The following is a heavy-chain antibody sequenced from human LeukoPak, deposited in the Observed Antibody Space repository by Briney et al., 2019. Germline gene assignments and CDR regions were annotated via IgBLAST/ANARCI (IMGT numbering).Heavy chain of an antibody. D-gene: IGHD2-15*01. Sequence: PGVSRRRSCAASGFTFSSYGRHWVPQAPGKGLEWVAVMWYDGSNKYYADPVKGRFTTSRENSKNTLYLQMNSLRAEETAVYYCAKGYCSGGSCYTPAGLDYWGQGTLVTVSS. CDR3: AKGYCSGGSCYTPAGLDY. V-gene: IGHV3-33*06. CDR1: GFTFSSYG. J-gene: IGHJ4*02. CDR2: MWYDGSNK.